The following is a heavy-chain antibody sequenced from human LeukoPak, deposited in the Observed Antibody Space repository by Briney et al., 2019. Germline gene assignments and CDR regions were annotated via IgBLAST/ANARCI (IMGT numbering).Heavy chain of an antibody. J-gene: IGHJ3*02. CDR2: IYSGGST. CDR1: GFTVGSNY. CDR3: ARSIVGTTSAFDI. V-gene: IGHV3-66*01. D-gene: IGHD1-26*01. Sequence: GGSLRLSCAASGFTVGSNYMSWVRQAPGKGLEWVSVIYSGGSTYYANSVKGRFTISRDNSKNTLYLQVNSLRAEDTAVYYCARSIVGTTSAFDIWGQGTMVTVSS.